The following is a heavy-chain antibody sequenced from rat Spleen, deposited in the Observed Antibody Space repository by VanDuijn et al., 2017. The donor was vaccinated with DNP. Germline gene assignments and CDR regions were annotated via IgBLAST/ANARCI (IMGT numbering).Heavy chain of an antibody. V-gene: IGHV5-20*01. D-gene: IGHD1-1*01. CDR3: AMYFYSGENWFAY. CDR2: SSYDGGST. J-gene: IGHJ3*01. CDR1: GFTFRDYY. Sequence: EVQLVESGGGLVQPGGSLKLSCAASGFTFRDYYMAWVRQAPTKGLEWVAYSSYDGGSTYNGDSVKGRFTISRDNAKTTLYLKMNSLRCEDTATYYCAMYFYSGENWFAYWGQGTLVTVSS.